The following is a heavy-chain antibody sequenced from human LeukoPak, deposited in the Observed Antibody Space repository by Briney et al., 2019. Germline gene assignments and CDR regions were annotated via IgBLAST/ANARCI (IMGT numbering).Heavy chain of an antibody. D-gene: IGHD4-17*01. CDR1: GGSISSGGYS. V-gene: IGHV4-30-2*01. CDR2: IYHSGST. Sequence: SETLSLTCAVSGGSISSGGYSWSWIRQPPGKGLEWIGYIYHSGSTYYNPSLKSRVTISVDRSKNQFSLKLSSVTAADTAVYYCARDGDYEGYFDYWGQGTLVTVSS. CDR3: ARDGDYEGYFDY. J-gene: IGHJ4*02.